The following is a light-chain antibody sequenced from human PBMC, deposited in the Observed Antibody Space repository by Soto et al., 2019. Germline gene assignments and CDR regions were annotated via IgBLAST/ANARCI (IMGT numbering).Light chain of an antibody. V-gene: IGLV1-40*01. Sequence: QSVLTQPPSVSGAPGQRVTISCTGSSSNIGAGYDVHWYQQLPGTAPKLLIYDNSNRPSGVPGRFSGSKSDTSASLAITGLQAEDEADYYCQSYDSSLSGSRVFGGGTKLTVL. CDR3: QSYDSSLSGSRV. J-gene: IGLJ2*01. CDR2: DNS. CDR1: SSNIGAGYD.